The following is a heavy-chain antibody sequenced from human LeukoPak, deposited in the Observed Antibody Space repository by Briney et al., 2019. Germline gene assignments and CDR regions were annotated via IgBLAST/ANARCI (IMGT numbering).Heavy chain of an antibody. Sequence: SVKVSCKASGYTFTSYGISWVRQAPGQGLEWMGRIIPILGIANYAQKFRGRVTITADKSTSTAYMELSSLRSEDTAVYYCAIEYSSSPGAFDIWGQGTMVTVSS. CDR1: GYTFTSYG. CDR2: IIPILGIA. CDR3: AIEYSSSPGAFDI. V-gene: IGHV1-69*04. J-gene: IGHJ3*02. D-gene: IGHD6-6*01.